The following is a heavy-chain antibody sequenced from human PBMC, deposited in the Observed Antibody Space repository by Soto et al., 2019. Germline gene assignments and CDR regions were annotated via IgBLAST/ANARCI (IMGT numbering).Heavy chain of an antibody. D-gene: IGHD6-13*01. J-gene: IGHJ4*02. CDR1: GGSFSGYY. Sequence: SATLSLTCAVYGGSFSGYYWSWIRQPPGKGLEWIGEINHSGSTNYNPSLKSRVTISVDTSKNQFSLKLSSVTAADTAVYYCARDPRIAYFGYWGQGTLVTVSS. CDR2: INHSGST. V-gene: IGHV4-34*01. CDR3: ARDPRIAYFGY.